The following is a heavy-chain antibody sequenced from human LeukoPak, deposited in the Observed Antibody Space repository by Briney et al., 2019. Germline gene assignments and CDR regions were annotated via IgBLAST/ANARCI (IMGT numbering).Heavy chain of an antibody. CDR1: GGSISSYY. D-gene: IGHD3-22*01. CDR3: ARDYYDSSGYAGWYFDL. CDR2: IYYSGST. Sequence: PSETLPLTCTVSGGSISSYYWSWIRKPPGKGLEWIGYIYYSGSTYYNPSLKSRVTISVDTSKNQFSLKLSSVTAADTAVYYCARDYYDSSGYAGWYFDLWGRGTLVTVSS. J-gene: IGHJ2*01. V-gene: IGHV4-59*12.